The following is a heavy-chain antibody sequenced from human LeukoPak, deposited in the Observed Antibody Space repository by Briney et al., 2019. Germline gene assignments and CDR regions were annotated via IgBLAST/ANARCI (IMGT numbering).Heavy chain of an antibody. CDR2: IYYSGST. V-gene: IGHV4-61*08. D-gene: IGHD1-26*01. CDR3: AREVGATTSFDY. CDR1: GGSISSGGYY. J-gene: IGHJ4*02. Sequence: TETLSLTCTVSGGSISSGGYYWSWIRQPPGKGLEWIGYIYYSGSTNYNPSLKSRVTISVDTSKNQFSLKLSSVTAADTAVYYCAREVGATTSFDYWGQGTLVTVSS.